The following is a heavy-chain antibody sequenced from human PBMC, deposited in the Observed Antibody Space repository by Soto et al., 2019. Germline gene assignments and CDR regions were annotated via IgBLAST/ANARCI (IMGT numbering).Heavy chain of an antibody. D-gene: IGHD2-15*01. Sequence: ASVKVSCKASGYAFSSDINWVRQATGQGLEWMGWMNPTSGNTVYAQKFQGRITMTRNTAISTAHMELSTLRSDDTAVYHCTRGSVGEESTAGSRYQLDQWGKGPLVTVSS. CDR3: TRGSVGEESTAGSRYQLDQ. CDR1: GYAFSSD. CDR2: MNPTSGNT. J-gene: IGHJ5*02. V-gene: IGHV1-8*01.